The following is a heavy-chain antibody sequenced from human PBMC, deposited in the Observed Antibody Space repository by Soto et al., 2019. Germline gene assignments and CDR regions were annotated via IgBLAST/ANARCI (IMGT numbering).Heavy chain of an antibody. J-gene: IGHJ4*02. Sequence: PGGSLRLSCAASGFTFSSYAMHWVRQAPGKGLEWVAVISYDGSNKYYADSVKGRFTISRDNSKNTLYLQMNSLRAEDTAVYYCARDMSPQQLVLLLDYWGQGTLVTVSS. CDR3: ARDMSPQQLVLLLDY. V-gene: IGHV3-30-3*01. CDR2: ISYDGSNK. D-gene: IGHD6-13*01. CDR1: GFTFSSYA.